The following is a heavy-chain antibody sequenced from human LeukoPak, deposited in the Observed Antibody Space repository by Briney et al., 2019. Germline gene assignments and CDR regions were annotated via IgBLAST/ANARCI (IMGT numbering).Heavy chain of an antibody. CDR1: GYTFTSYD. D-gene: IGHD3-10*01. V-gene: IGHV1-18*01. J-gene: IGHJ3*02. Sequence: ASVKVSCKASGYTFTSYDINWVRQAPGQGLEWMGWIITYNGNTNYAQKLQGRVTMTTDTSTSTAYMELRSLRSDDTAVYYCARDRGTMVRGVSDIWGQGTMVTVSS. CDR2: IITYNGNT. CDR3: ARDRGTMVRGVSDI.